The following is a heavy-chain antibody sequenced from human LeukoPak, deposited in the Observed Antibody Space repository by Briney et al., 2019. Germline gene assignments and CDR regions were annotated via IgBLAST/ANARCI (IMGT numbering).Heavy chain of an antibody. D-gene: IGHD1-14*01. CDR3: ARGPHHFYGMDV. CDR1: GYTFSTYT. CDR2: ISAYNGNT. V-gene: IGHV1-18*04. Sequence: GASVNVSCKASGYTFSTYTISWVRQAPGQGLEWLGWISAYNGNTYYAQRLQGRVTMTTDTSTTTAYMELKSLTSDDTAVYFCARGPHHFYGMDVWGQGTTVTVSS. J-gene: IGHJ6*02.